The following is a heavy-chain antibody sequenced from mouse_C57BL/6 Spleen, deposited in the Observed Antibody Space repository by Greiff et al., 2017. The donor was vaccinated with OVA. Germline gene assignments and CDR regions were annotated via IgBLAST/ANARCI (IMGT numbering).Heavy chain of an antibody. Sequence: VQLQQSGAELVKPGASVKLSCKASGYTFTSYWMHWVKQRPGRGLEWIGRIDPNSGGTKYNEKFKSKATLTVDKPSSTAYMQLSSLTSEDSAVYYCARGVLRQEYYFDYWGQGTTLTVSS. J-gene: IGHJ2*01. CDR3: ARGVLRQEYYFDY. D-gene: IGHD1-1*01. V-gene: IGHV1-72*01. CDR2: IDPNSGGT. CDR1: GYTFTSYW.